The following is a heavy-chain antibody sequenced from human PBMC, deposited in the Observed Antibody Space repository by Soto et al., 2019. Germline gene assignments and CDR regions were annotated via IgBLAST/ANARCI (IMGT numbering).Heavy chain of an antibody. J-gene: IGHJ4*02. Sequence: SLRLSCAASGFTFGSYSMNWVRQAPGKGLEWVSSISSSSSYIYYADSVKGRFTISRDNAKNSLYLQMNSLRAEDTAVYYCARGDMAYCGGDCYSGDYWGQGTLVTVSS. V-gene: IGHV3-21*01. D-gene: IGHD2-21*01. CDR3: ARGDMAYCGGDCYSGDY. CDR2: ISSSSSYI. CDR1: GFTFGSYS.